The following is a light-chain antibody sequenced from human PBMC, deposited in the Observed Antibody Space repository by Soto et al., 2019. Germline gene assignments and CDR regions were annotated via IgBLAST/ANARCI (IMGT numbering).Light chain of an antibody. J-gene: IGKJ2*01. CDR1: QSLSNN. CDR2: GAS. V-gene: IGKV3D-15*01. CDR3: QQYNNRPYT. Sequence: EIVMTQSPATLSVSPGERATVSCRASQSLSNNLAWYQQKPGQAPRLLMYGASTRATGIPARVSGSGSGTEFTLTISSLQSEDFAVYYCQQYNNRPYTFGQGTKVEIK.